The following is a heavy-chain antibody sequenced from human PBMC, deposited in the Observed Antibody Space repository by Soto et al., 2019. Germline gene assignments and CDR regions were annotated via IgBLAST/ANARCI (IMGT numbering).Heavy chain of an antibody. CDR1: GYTFTKYG. CDR3: AREAAAAGGEYDY. CDR2: ISAYNGNT. V-gene: IGHV1-18*01. D-gene: IGHD6-13*01. J-gene: IGHJ4*02. Sequence: VQLVQSGAEVKNPGASVKVSCKASGYTFTKYGIGWVRQAPGQGLEWMGWISAYNGNTNYAQKLQGRVTMCTDTSTSTGYTELRSLRSAGTAVYYFAREAAAAGGEYDYWGQGPLVTVSS.